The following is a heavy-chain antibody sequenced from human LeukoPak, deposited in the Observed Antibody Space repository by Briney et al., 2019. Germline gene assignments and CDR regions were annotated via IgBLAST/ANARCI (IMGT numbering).Heavy chain of an antibody. CDR3: ARDPHGSGFFDY. J-gene: IGHJ4*02. CDR1: GFTVSSNY. Sequence: GGSLRLSCAASGFTVSSNYMSWVRQAPGKGLEWVSVIYSGGSTYYADSVKGRFTISRDNSKNTLYLQMNSLRAEDTAAYYCARDPHGSGFFDYWGQGTLVTVSS. D-gene: IGHD3-10*01. CDR2: IYSGGST. V-gene: IGHV3-53*01.